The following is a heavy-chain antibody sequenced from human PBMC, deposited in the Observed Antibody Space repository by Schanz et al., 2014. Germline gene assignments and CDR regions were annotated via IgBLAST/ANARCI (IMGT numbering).Heavy chain of an antibody. CDR3: ASGVHVSSLQKGLQF. Sequence: EVQLVESGGGLVKPGGSLRLSCGVSGFTASSHSMNWVRQAPGKGLEWVSYIATSSSTRHYADSVKGRVTISRDNAKNSVSLQMRRLRVEDTAVYYCASGVHVSSLQKGLQFWGQGTLVTVSS. CDR1: GFTASSHS. CDR2: IATSSSTR. V-gene: IGHV3-21*02. J-gene: IGHJ4*02. D-gene: IGHD3-10*01.